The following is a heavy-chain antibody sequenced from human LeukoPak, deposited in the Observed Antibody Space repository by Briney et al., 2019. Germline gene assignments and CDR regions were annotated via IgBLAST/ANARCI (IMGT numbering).Heavy chain of an antibody. V-gene: IGHV4-61*02. CDR3: ARAYSSGYYPPQNFFNS. CDR1: GASFSSNSYC. J-gene: IGHJ4*02. D-gene: IGHD3-22*01. CDR2: IYTSGST. Sequence: SQTLSLTCTVSGASFSSNSYCWSWIRQPAGRGLEYIGGIYTSGSTNYDPSPKSRVTISLDTSGNQFSLKLSSVTAADTAVYYCARAYSSGYYPPQNFFNSWGQGTLVTVSS.